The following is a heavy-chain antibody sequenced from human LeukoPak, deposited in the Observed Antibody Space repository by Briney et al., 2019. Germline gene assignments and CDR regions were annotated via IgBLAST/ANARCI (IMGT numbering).Heavy chain of an antibody. CDR2: IYFSGST. V-gene: IGHV4-30-4*01. Sequence: SETLSLTCTVSGGSISTGNIYWSWIRQPPGKGLQWIGYIYFSGSTHYNPSLESRLSMSVDTSSNQFSLKLTSVTAADTAVYYCARGQTFAGNYRATAFDYWGQGTLATVSS. CDR1: GGSISTGNIY. CDR3: ARGQTFAGNYRATAFDY. J-gene: IGHJ4*02. D-gene: IGHD4-11*01.